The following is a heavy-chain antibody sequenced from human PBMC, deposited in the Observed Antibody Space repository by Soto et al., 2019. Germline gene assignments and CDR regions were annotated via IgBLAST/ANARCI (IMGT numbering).Heavy chain of an antibody. J-gene: IGHJ4*02. CDR3: ARGAAPY. CDR1: GFTFSSYA. Sequence: ESGGGVVQPGRSLRLSCAASGFTFSSYAMHWVRQAPGKGLEWVAVISYDGSNKYYADSVKGRFTISRDNSKNTLYLQMNSLRAEDTAVYYCARGAAPYWGQGTLVTVSS. D-gene: IGHD6-6*01. V-gene: IGHV3-30-3*01. CDR2: ISYDGSNK.